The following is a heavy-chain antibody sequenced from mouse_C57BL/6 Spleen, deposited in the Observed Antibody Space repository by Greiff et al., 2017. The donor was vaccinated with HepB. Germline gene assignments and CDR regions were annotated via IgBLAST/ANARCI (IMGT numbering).Heavy chain of an antibody. Sequence: QVQLQQSDAELVKPGASVKLSCKASGYTFTDYTIHWVKQSPEQGLEWIGYIYPGDGSTKYNKKFKGKAILTADKSSSTAYMQLNSLTSEDSAVYFCADVGPYYYAMDYWGQGTTVTVSS. CDR1: GYTFTDYT. J-gene: IGHJ4*01. CDR2: IYPGDGST. CDR3: ADVGPYYYAMDY. V-gene: IGHV1-78*01.